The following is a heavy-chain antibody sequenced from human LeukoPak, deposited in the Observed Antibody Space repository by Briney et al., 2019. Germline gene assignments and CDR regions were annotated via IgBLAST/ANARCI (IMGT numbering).Heavy chain of an antibody. V-gene: IGHV1-18*01. CDR3: ARVGVVVPAAWFDP. Sequence: GASVKVSCKASGYSFGIFGISWVRQAPGQGLEWMGWISANNGNTNYAQNLQGRVTMTTDTSTSTAYMELRSLRSGDTAVYYCARVGVVVPAAWFDPWGQGTLVTVSS. D-gene: IGHD2-2*01. CDR1: GYSFGIFG. J-gene: IGHJ5*02. CDR2: ISANNGNT.